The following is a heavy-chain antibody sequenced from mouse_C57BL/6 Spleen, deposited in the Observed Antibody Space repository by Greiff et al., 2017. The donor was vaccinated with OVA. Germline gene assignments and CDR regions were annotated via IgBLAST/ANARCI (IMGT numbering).Heavy chain of an antibody. CDR1: GYAFSSSW. D-gene: IGHD1-1*01. V-gene: IGHV1-82*01. J-gene: IGHJ4*01. Sequence: QVQLQQSGPELVKPGASVKISCKASGYAFSSSWMNWVKQRPGKGLEWIGRIYPGDGDTNYNGKFKGKATLTADKSSSTAYMQLSSLTSEDSAVYFCARSSYYYGSSSGAMDYWGQGTSVTVSS. CDR3: ARSSYYYGSSSGAMDY. CDR2: IYPGDGDT.